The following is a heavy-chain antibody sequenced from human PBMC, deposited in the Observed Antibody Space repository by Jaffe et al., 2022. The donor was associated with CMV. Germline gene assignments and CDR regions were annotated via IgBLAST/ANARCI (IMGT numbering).Heavy chain of an antibody. J-gene: IGHJ6*03. D-gene: IGHD2-2*01. CDR2: IIPILGIA. V-gene: IGHV1-69*09. CDR1: GGTFSSYA. CDR3: ARDILDGCSSTSCPPYYMDV. Sequence: QVQLVQSGAEVKKPGSSVKVSCKASGGTFSSYAISWVRQAPGQGLEWMGRIIPILGIANYAQKFQGRVTITADKSTSTAYMELSSLRSEDTAVYYCARDILDGCSSTSCPPYYMDVWGKGTTVTVSS.